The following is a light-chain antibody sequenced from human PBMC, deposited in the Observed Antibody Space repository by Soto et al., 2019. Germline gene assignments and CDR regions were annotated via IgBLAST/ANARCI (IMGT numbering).Light chain of an antibody. CDR1: QSVISNY. J-gene: IGKJ1*01. Sequence: EVVLTQSPGTVSLSPGERVTLSCRASQSVISNYLAWFQQRPGQAPRLLIYAASSRATGIPDRFSGSGSGTEFTLSISRLEPEDFAVYYCQQYGSSLTWTFGQGTKVEIK. V-gene: IGKV3-20*01. CDR2: AAS. CDR3: QQYGSSLTWT.